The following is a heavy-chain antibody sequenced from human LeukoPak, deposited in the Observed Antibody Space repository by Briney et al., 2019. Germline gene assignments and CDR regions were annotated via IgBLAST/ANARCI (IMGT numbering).Heavy chain of an antibody. CDR3: ARDRRSWPFEY. J-gene: IGHJ4*02. D-gene: IGHD6-13*01. CDR1: GLIFSSNA. V-gene: IGHV3-30*04. Sequence: PGGSLGLSWEVSGLIFSSNAMHLVRQGPGKGLEWVAGISYDGTKRFYADSVRGRFTISRDNTKNTLYLQMNSLRPEDTAVYYCARDRRSWPFEYWSQGTLVTVSS. CDR2: ISYDGTKR.